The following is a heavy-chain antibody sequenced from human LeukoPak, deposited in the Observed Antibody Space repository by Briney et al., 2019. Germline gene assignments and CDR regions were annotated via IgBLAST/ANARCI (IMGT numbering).Heavy chain of an antibody. J-gene: IGHJ3*02. CDR1: GGSISSYY. CDR3: ARVFGVIDAFDI. CDR2: IYYSGST. D-gene: IGHD3-3*01. V-gene: IGHV4-59*01. Sequence: SETLSLTCTVSGGSISSYYWSWIRQPPGKGLEWIGYIYYSGSTNYNPSLKSRVTISVDTSKNQFSLELSSVTAADTAVYYCARVFGVIDAFDIWGQGTMVTVSS.